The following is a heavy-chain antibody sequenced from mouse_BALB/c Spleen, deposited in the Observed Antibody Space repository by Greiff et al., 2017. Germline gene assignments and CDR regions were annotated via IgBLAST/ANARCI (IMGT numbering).Heavy chain of an antibody. CDR1: GYTFTSYV. D-gene: IGHD4-1*01. Sequence: EVQLQQSGPELVKPGASVKMSCKASGYTFTSYVVHWVKQKPGQGLEWIGYINPYNDGTKYNEKFKGKATLTSDKSSSTAYMELSSLTSEDSAVYYCAKTGTAYAMDYWGQGTSVTVSS. CDR2: INPYNDGT. CDR3: AKTGTAYAMDY. J-gene: IGHJ4*01. V-gene: IGHV1-14*01.